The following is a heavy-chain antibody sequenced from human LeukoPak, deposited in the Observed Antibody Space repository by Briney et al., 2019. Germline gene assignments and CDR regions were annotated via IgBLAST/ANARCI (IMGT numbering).Heavy chain of an antibody. Sequence: GGRLILSWWASGVRGNNYAMNWGRQAPGKGLDWVSLIIGSSGSTFYADSVKGRFTISRDKSKNTLYLQMNSLRAEDTAVYYCAKGAYDYIEIAYFDYWGQGSLDTVSS. CDR1: GVRGNNYA. D-gene: IGHD5-12*01. V-gene: IGHV3-23*01. CDR2: IIGSSGST. CDR3: AKGAYDYIEIAYFDY. J-gene: IGHJ4*02.